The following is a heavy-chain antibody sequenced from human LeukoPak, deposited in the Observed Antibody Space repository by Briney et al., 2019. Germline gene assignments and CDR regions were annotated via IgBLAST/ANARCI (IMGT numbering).Heavy chain of an antibody. J-gene: IGHJ4*02. CDR1: GFTFSSYG. Sequence: PGGSLGLSCAASGFTFSSYGMHWVRQAPGKGLEWVAVISYDGSDKNYADSVKGRFTISRDNSNNRVYLQMNSLRAEDTAVYYCAKVPRYCSSTSCPDFDYWGQGTLVTVSS. V-gene: IGHV3-30*18. CDR3: AKVPRYCSSTSCPDFDY. D-gene: IGHD2-2*01. CDR2: ISYDGSDK.